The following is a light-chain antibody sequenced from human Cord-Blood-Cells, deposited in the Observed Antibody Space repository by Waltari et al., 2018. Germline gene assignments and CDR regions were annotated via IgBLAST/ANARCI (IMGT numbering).Light chain of an antibody. Sequence: QSALTQPASVSGSPGQSITISCTGTSSDVGGYNLVSWYQQHPGKAPKLMIYEGSKRPLAVPNRGSESRSGDTASMTIPGPQAEDEADYNCCTYASSSTWVFGGGTKLTVL. CDR1: SSDVGGYNL. CDR3: CTYASSSTWV. CDR2: EGS. V-gene: IGLV2-23*01. J-gene: IGLJ3*02.